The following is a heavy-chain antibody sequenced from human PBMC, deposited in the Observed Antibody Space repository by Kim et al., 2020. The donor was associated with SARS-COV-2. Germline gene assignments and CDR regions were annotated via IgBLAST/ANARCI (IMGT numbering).Heavy chain of an antibody. Sequence: GGSLRLSCAASGFTFSNAWMSWVRQAPGKGLEWVGRIKSKTDGGTTDYAAPVKGRFTISRDDSKNTLYLQMNSLKTEDTAVYYCTTDLVFWFGWLRPDAFDIWGQGTMVTVSS. V-gene: IGHV3-15*01. J-gene: IGHJ3*02. D-gene: IGHD5-12*01. CDR1: GFTFSNAW. CDR2: IKSKTDGGTT. CDR3: TTDLVFWFGWLRPDAFDI.